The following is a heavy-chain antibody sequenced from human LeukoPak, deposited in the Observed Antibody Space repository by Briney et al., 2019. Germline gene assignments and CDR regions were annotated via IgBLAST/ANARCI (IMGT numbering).Heavy chain of an antibody. CDR1: GHTFTSYD. CDR3: ARRIAAAGVGIVY. D-gene: IGHD6-13*01. J-gene: IGHJ4*02. Sequence: ASVKVSCKASGHTFTSYDINWVRQATGQGLEWMGWMNPDSGNTGYAQKFQGRVTMTRNPSISTAYMELSSLTSEDTAVYYCARRIAAAGVGIVYWGQGTLATVSS. CDR2: MNPDSGNT. V-gene: IGHV1-8*01.